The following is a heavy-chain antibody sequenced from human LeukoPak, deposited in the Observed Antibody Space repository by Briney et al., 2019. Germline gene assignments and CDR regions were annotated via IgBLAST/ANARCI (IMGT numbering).Heavy chain of an antibody. Sequence: PSETLSLTCAVYGGSFSGYYWSWIRQPPGKGLEWIGEINHSGSTNYNPSLKSRVTISVDTSKNQFSLKLSSVTAADTAVYYCARGSRSPGIAARPRYFDYWGQGTLVTVSS. D-gene: IGHD6-6*01. CDR2: INHSGST. J-gene: IGHJ4*02. V-gene: IGHV4-34*01. CDR1: GGSFSGYY. CDR3: ARGSRSPGIAARPRYFDY.